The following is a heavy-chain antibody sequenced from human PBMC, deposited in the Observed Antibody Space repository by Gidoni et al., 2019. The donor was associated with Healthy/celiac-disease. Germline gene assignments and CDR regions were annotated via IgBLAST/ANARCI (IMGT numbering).Heavy chain of an antibody. CDR2: ISSSSSTI. V-gene: IGHV3-48*02. CDR3: ARERGPIVGAMGGMDV. J-gene: IGHJ6*02. CDR1: GFTSSSYS. Sequence: EVQLVESGGGLVQPGGSLRLSCAASGFTSSSYSMNWVRQAPGKGLEWVSYISSSSSTIYYADSVKGRFTISRDNAKNSLYLQMNSLRDEDTAVYYCARERGPIVGAMGGMDVWGQGTTVTVSS. D-gene: IGHD1-26*01.